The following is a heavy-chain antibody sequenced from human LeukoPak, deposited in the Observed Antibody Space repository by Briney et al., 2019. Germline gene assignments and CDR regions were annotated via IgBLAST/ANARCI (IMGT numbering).Heavy chain of an antibody. CDR3: AKERSTSCYNSECGGIFDY. J-gene: IGHJ4*02. CDR2: IRYDGSNK. V-gene: IGHV3-30*02. CDR1: GFTFSSYG. D-gene: IGHD2-2*02. Sequence: PGGSLRLSCAASGFTFSSYGMHWVRQAPGKGLEWVAFIRYDGSNKYYADSVKGRFTISRDNSKNTLYLQMNSLRAEDTAVYYCAKERSTSCYNSECGGIFDYWGQGTLVTVSS.